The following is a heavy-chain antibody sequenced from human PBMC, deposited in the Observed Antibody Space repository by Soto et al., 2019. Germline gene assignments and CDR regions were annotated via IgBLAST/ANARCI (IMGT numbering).Heavy chain of an antibody. CDR1: GGSFSGYY. Sequence: SPTCAVYGGSFSGYYWSWIRQPPGKGLEWIGEINHSGSTDYNPSLKSRVTISVDTSKNQFSLKLSSVTAADTAVYYCATSTVVVVTATQGVKWFDPWGQGTLVTVSS. J-gene: IGHJ5*02. V-gene: IGHV4-34*01. CDR2: INHSGST. CDR3: ATSTVVVVTATQGVKWFDP. D-gene: IGHD2-15*01.